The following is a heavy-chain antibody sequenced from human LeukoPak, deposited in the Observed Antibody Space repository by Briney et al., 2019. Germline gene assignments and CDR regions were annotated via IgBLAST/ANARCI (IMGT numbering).Heavy chain of an antibody. D-gene: IGHD5-12*01. CDR2: ISSSGSTI. CDR1: GFTFSSYE. J-gene: IGHJ4*02. Sequence: GGSLRLSCAASGFTFSSYEMNWVRQAPGKGLEWVSYISSSGSTIYYADSVKGRFTISRDNAKNSLYLQMNSLRAEDTAVYYCARELRGIVATTFDYWGQGTLVTVSS. V-gene: IGHV3-48*03. CDR3: ARELRGIVATTFDY.